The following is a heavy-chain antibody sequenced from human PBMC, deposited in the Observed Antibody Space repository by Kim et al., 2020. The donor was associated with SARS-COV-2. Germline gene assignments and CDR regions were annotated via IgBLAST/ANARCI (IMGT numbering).Heavy chain of an antibody. Sequence: SETLSLTCTVSGGSISSSSYYWGWIRQPPGKGLEWIGSIYYSGSTYYNPSLKSRVTISVDTSKNQFSLKLSSVTAADTAVYYCARERIAARRRKRHDWFDPWGQETLVTVSS. J-gene: IGHJ5*02. D-gene: IGHD6-6*01. V-gene: IGHV4-39*07. CDR3: ARERIAARRRKRHDWFDP. CDR1: GGSISSSSYY. CDR2: IYYSGST.